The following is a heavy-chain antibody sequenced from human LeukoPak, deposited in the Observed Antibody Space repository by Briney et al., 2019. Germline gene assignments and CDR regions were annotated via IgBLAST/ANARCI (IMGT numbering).Heavy chain of an antibody. D-gene: IGHD6-13*01. CDR1: GVSISSSNSY. V-gene: IGHV4-39*02. CDR3: AREGMQQLVEGD. Sequence: PSETLSLTCTVSGVSISSSNSYWGWVRQPPGKGLEWIGSIYYSGNTYYNASLKSQVSISIDTSKNQFSLRLTSVTAADTAVYYCAREGMQQLVEGDWGQGTLVTVSS. J-gene: IGHJ4*02. CDR2: IYYSGNT.